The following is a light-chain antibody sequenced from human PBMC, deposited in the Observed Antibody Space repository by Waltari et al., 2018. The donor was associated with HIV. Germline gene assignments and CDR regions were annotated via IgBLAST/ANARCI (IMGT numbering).Light chain of an antibody. Sequence: QSALTQPASVSGSPGQSITIPCTGTSSDVGGSNYVSWYQQHPGKAPKLMIYEVSTRPSGVSNRFSGSKSGNTASLTISGLQAEDEADYYCSSYTSSSTPYVFGTGTKVTVL. V-gene: IGLV2-14*01. CDR3: SSYTSSSTPYV. J-gene: IGLJ1*01. CDR2: EVS. CDR1: SSDVGGSNY.